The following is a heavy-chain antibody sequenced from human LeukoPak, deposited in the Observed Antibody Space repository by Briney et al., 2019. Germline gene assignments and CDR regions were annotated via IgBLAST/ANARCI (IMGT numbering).Heavy chain of an antibody. D-gene: IGHD7-27*01. CDR3: ARDEISMSDLGY. Sequence: SETLSLTCAVYGGSFSGYYWSWIRQPPGKGLEWIGEINHSGSTNYNPSLKSRVIISVDTSKNQFSLKLSFVTAADTAVYYCARDEISMSDLGYWGQGTLVTVSS. CDR2: INHSGST. V-gene: IGHV4-34*01. J-gene: IGHJ4*02. CDR1: GGSFSGYY.